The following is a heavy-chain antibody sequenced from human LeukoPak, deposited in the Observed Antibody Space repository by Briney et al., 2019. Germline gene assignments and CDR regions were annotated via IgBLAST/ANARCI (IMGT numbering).Heavy chain of an antibody. D-gene: IGHD1-26*01. CDR1: GGTFSSYA. CDR3: AREGNEGIVGATTGYFHH. Sequence: ASVKVSCKASGGTFSSYAISWVRQAPGQGLEWMGGIIPIFGTANYAQKFQGRVTITADESTSTAYMELSSLRSEDTAVYYCAREGNEGIVGATTGYFHHWGQGTLVTVSS. V-gene: IGHV1-69*13. CDR2: IIPIFGTA. J-gene: IGHJ1*01.